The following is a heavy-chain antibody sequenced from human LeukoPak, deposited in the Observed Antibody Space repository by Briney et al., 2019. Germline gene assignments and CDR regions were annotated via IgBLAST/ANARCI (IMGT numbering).Heavy chain of an antibody. Sequence: PGVSLRLSCAASGLTFWRYGMHWVRQAPGRGLEWVAVIWNDGSQQYYADSVKGRFTISRDIAKNSLYLQMNSLRDEDTAVYSCARGVNVATAGAHFDYWGPGTLVTVSS. CDR3: ARGVNVATAGAHFDY. V-gene: IGHV3-33*01. CDR2: IWNDGSQQ. CDR1: GLTFWRYG. J-gene: IGHJ4*01. D-gene: IGHD6-13*01.